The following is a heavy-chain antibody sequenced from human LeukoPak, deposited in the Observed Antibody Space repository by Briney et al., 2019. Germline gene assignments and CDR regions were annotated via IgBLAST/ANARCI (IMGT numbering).Heavy chain of an antibody. CDR2: INHSGST. CDR1: GGSFSGYY. CDR3: ARVAQYSSSWYNWFDP. D-gene: IGHD6-13*01. J-gene: IGHJ5*02. V-gene: IGHV4-34*01. Sequence: SETLSLTCAVYGGSFSGYYWSWIRQPPGKGLEWIGEINHSGSTNYNPSLKSRVTISVDTSKNQFSLQLSSVTAADTAVYYCARVAQYSSSWYNWFDPWGQGTLVTVSS.